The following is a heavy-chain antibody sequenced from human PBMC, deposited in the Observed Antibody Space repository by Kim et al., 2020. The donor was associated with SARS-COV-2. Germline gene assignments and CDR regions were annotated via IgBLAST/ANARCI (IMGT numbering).Heavy chain of an antibody. Sequence: SETLSLTCAVYGGSFSGYYWSWIRQPPGKGLEWIGEINHSGSTNYNPSLKSRVTISVDTSKNQFSLKLSSVTAADTAVYYCAKGYKGPYFDYWGQGTLVTVSS. CDR3: AKGYKGPYFDY. J-gene: IGHJ4*02. CDR1: GGSFSGYY. CDR2: INHSGST. D-gene: IGHD1-20*01. V-gene: IGHV4-34*01.